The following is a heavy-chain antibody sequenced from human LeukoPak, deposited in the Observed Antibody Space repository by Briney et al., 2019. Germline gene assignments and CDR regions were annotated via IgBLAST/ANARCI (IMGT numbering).Heavy chain of an antibody. Sequence: PSETLSLTCTVSGGSISSGSYYWSWIRQPAGKGLEWIGRIYTSGSTNYNPSLKSRVTISVDTSKNQFSLKLSSVTAADTAVYYCARVRRDKYDLWGQGTLVTVSS. V-gene: IGHV4-61*02. CDR3: ARVRRDKYDL. CDR1: GGSISSGSYY. D-gene: IGHD5-24*01. CDR2: IYTSGST. J-gene: IGHJ5*02.